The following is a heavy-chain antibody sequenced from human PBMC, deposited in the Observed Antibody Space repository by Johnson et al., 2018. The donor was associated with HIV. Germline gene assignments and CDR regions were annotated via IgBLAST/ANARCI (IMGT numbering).Heavy chain of an antibody. Sequence: QVQLVESGGGVVQPGRSLRVSCAASGFTFSSYGMHWVRQAPGKGLEWVAVTSNDGSNKYYADSVKGRFTIYRDNFKNTLYLQMNGLRPEDTAVYYCAKEDAWRRAFDSGGQGTVVTVSS. D-gene: IGHD1-1*01. CDR3: AKEDAWRRAFDS. CDR2: TSNDGSNK. V-gene: IGHV3-30*18. CDR1: GFTFSSYG. J-gene: IGHJ3*02.